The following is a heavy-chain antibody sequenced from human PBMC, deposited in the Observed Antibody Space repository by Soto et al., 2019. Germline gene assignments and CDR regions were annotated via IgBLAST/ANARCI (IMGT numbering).Heavy chain of an antibody. J-gene: IGHJ5*02. D-gene: IGHD6-13*01. Sequence: ASVKVSCKASGYTFTSYYMHWVRQAPGQGLEWMGWINSDTVNTNYAQKLQGRVTMTTDTSTSTAYMELRSLTSEDTAVYYCARGSQNSNDDPWGQGTLVTVSS. CDR1: GYTFTSYY. CDR2: INSDTVNT. CDR3: ARGSQNSNDDP. V-gene: IGHV1-18*04.